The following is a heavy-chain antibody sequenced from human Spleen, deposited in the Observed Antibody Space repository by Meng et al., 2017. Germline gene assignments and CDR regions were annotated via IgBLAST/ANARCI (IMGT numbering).Heavy chain of an antibody. CDR3: ARDGVMSSSWYVFDY. CDR1: GFTFDDYG. J-gene: IGHJ4*02. V-gene: IGHV3-20*04. CDR2: IYWDGGTT. Sequence: GESLKISCAASGFTFDDYGMSWVRQAPGKGLGWVSSIYWDGGTTDYADSVKGRFTISRDNTKTSLYLQMNSLRVEDTALYYCARDGVMSSSWYVFDYWGQGTMVTVSS. D-gene: IGHD6-13*01.